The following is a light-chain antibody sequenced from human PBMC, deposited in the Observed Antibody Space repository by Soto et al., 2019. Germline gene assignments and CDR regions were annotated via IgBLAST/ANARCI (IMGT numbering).Light chain of an antibody. CDR2: GAS. CDR1: QSIGDT. Sequence: EIVMTQSPATLSVSPGGRATLSCRASQSIGDTLAWYQQKPGQAPRLLIYGASTRAPGFPARFSASGSGTDFTLTISGLQSEDFAVYYCQQYNNWPLITFGQGTRLEIK. CDR3: QQYNNWPLIT. V-gene: IGKV3-15*01. J-gene: IGKJ5*01.